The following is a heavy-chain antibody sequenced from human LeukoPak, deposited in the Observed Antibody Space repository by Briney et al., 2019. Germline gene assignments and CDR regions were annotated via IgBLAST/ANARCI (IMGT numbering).Heavy chain of an antibody. CDR1: GFTFSSYA. Sequence: GASLRLSCAASGFTFSSYAMSWVRQAPGKGLEWVSAISGSGGSTYYADSVKGRFTISRDNSKSTLYLQMNSLRAEDTAVYYCAKDMWELSSFDYWGQGTLVTVSS. J-gene: IGHJ4*02. CDR3: AKDMWELSSFDY. D-gene: IGHD1-26*01. V-gene: IGHV3-23*01. CDR2: ISGSGGST.